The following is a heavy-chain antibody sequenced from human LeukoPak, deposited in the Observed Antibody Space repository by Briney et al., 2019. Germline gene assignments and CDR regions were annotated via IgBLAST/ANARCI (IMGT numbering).Heavy chain of an antibody. CDR2: ISPGDSKT. V-gene: IGHV5-51*01. D-gene: IGHD5-12*01. Sequence: GESLKISCKGSGYSFTSHWIGWVRQMPGTGLEWMGIISPGDSKTIYSPSFQGQVTISADKSISTAYLQWSSLKASGTAMYYCARLRGSGYDRFDYWGQGTLVTVSS. CDR1: GYSFTSHW. CDR3: ARLRGSGYDRFDY. J-gene: IGHJ4*02.